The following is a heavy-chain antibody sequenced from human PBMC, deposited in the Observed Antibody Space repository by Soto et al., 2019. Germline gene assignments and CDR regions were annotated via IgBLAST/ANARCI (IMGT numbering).Heavy chain of an antibody. CDR1: GYTFTSYD. J-gene: IGHJ5*02. V-gene: IGHV1-8*01. CDR2: MNPNSGNT. D-gene: IGHD3-9*01. CDR3: ARGSRELILRYFDVGSDGGWFDP. Sequence: QVQLVQSGAEVKKPGASVKVSCKASGYTFTSYDINWVRQATGQGLEWMGWMNPNSGNTGYAQKFQGRVTMTRNTSISTAYMELSSLRSEDTAVYYCARGSRELILRYFDVGSDGGWFDPWGQGTLVTVSS.